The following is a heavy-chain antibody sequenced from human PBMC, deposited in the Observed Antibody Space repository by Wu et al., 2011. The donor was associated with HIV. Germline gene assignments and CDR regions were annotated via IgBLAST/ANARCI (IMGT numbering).Heavy chain of an antibody. Sequence: QVQLVQSGAEVKKPGSSVKVSCKASGVIFSTNAITWVRQAPGQGLEWMGGIIPIFGPPDYAQKFQGRLRITADKSTNTSHMELSSLTTEDTAVYYCARTGFTFWSGYPGDYYMDVWAKGPRSPSP. CDR3: ARTGFTFWSGYPGDYYMDV. V-gene: IGHV1-69*14. CDR2: IIPIFGPP. J-gene: IGHJ6*03. CDR1: GVIFSTNA. D-gene: IGHD3-3*01.